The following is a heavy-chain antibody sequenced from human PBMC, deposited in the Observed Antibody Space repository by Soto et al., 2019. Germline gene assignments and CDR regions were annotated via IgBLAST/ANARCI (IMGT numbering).Heavy chain of an antibody. CDR3: AAIAARPDYYYYGMDV. Sequence: GGSLRLSCAASGFTFSSYAMSWVRQAPGKGLEWVSAISGSGGSTYYADSVKGRFTISRDNSKNTLYLQMNSLRAEDTAVYYCAAIAARPDYYYYGMDVWGQGTTVTVSS. CDR2: ISGSGGST. CDR1: GFTFSSYA. D-gene: IGHD6-6*01. V-gene: IGHV3-23*01. J-gene: IGHJ6*02.